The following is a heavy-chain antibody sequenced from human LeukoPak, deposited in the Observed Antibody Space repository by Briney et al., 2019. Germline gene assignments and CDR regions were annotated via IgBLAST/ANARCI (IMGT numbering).Heavy chain of an antibody. CDR1: GFTFSSYG. CDR3: AKVATQHLSSWFDY. V-gene: IGHV3-30*18. D-gene: IGHD6-13*01. Sequence: PGGSLRLSCAASGFTFSSYGMHWVRQAPGKGLEWVAVISYDGSNKYYADSVKGRFTISRDNSKNTLYLQMNSLRAEDTAVYYCAKVATQHLSSWFDYWGQGTLVTVSS. CDR2: ISYDGSNK. J-gene: IGHJ4*02.